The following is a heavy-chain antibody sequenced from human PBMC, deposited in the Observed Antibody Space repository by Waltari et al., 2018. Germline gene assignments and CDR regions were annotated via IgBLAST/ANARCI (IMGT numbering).Heavy chain of an antibody. CDR2: ISSTTTT. D-gene: IGHD5-12*01. V-gene: IGHV3-48*01. Sequence: EVHLVASGGGLVPPGESLRLSCAASGFTFSTYNMNWVRQVPGKGLRWVSYISSTTTTYYEAYVKSRFTISRDNAKNSLYLQMNSLRAEDTALYYCARGRNGYIQDVFDIWGQGTMVSVSS. CDR1: GFTFSTYN. CDR3: ARGRNGYIQDVFDI. J-gene: IGHJ3*02.